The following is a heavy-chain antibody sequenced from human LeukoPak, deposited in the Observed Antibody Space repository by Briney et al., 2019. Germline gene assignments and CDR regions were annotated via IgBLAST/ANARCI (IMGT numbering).Heavy chain of an antibody. CDR1: GFTFSSYG. V-gene: IGHV3-30*02. CDR3: AGLGYCSSTSCSDRMDV. D-gene: IGHD2-2*01. J-gene: IGHJ6*03. Sequence: GGSLRLSCAASGFTFSSYGMHWVRQAPGKGLEWVAFIRYDGSNKYYADSVKGRFTISRDNSKNTLYLQMNSLRAEDTAVYYCAGLGYCSSTSCSDRMDVWGKGTTVTISS. CDR2: IRYDGSNK.